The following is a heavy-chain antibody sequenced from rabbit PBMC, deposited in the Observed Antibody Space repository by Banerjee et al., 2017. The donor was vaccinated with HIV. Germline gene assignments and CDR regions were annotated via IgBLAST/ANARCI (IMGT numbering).Heavy chain of an antibody. Sequence: QQQLEESGGGLVKPEGSLTLSCTASGFSLSGYWMSWVRQAPGKGLEWIGYINTGSGSTDYASWAKGRFTISKTSSTTVTLQMTSLTAADTATYFCARDGYNLAWSLWGPGTLVTVS. J-gene: IGHJ4*01. CDR3: ARDGYNLAWSL. V-gene: IGHV1S45*01. CDR1: GFSLSGYW. CDR2: INTGSGST. D-gene: IGHD3-1*01.